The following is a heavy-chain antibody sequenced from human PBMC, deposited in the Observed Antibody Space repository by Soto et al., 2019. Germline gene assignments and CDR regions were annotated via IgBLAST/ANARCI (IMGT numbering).Heavy chain of an antibody. Sequence: QEQLVPAGAEVQKPGASGKVSGRASGYIFTSYYMHWVRQAPGQGLEWMGVVDPSGGSTNYAQDYHGRVTITRDASTSTVYMELSSLRSDDTALYYCATDRGRASAGEYYYYGMDVWGERSTVTVFS. D-gene: IGHD6-13*01. V-gene: IGHV1-46*01. J-gene: IGHJ6*04. CDR2: VDPSGGST. CDR1: GYIFTSYY. CDR3: ATDRGRASAGEYYYYGMDV.